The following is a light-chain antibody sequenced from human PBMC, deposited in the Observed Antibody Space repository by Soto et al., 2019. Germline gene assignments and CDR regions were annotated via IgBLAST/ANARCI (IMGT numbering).Light chain of an antibody. CDR2: DAS. V-gene: IGKV3-20*01. Sequence: PGERATLSCRASQTVRSSYLAWYQQKPGQAPRLLISDASSRATGIPDRISGSGSGTDFTLTISRLEPEDFAVYYCQQYGTSRLTFGGGTKVDIK. J-gene: IGKJ4*01. CDR1: QTVRSSY. CDR3: QQYGTSRLT.